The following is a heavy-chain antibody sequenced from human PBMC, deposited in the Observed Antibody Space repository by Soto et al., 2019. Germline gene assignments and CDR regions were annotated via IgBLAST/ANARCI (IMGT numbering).Heavy chain of an antibody. J-gene: IGHJ4*02. D-gene: IGHD1-1*01. V-gene: IGHV3-11*06. CDR3: ARSGDNYNRLDY. CDR1: GFTFSDYY. Sequence: QVQLVESGGGLVKPGGSLRLSCEGSGFTFSDYYISWIRQAPGKGLEWISYSSNSGTFSRYADSVKGRFSISRDNTKNLLYLQMNSLRAEDTAVYYCARSGDNYNRLDYWAREPRSPSPQ. CDR2: SSNSGTFS.